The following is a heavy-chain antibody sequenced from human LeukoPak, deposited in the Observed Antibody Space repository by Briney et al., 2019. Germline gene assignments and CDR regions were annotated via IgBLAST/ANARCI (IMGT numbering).Heavy chain of an antibody. CDR2: IIPIFGTA. V-gene: IGHV1-69*05. CDR1: GGTFSSYA. Sequence: SVKVSCKASGGTFSSYAISWVLQAPGQGLEWMGRIIPIFGTANYAQKFQGRVTITTDESTSTAYMELSSLRSEDTAVYYCAKEGGVPAAHSNYYYYYMDVWGKGTTVTVSS. J-gene: IGHJ6*03. CDR3: AKEGGVPAAHSNYYYYYMDV. D-gene: IGHD2-2*01.